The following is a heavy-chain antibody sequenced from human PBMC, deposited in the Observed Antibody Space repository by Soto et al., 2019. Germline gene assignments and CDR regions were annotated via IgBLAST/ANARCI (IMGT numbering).Heavy chain of an antibody. CDR1: GASINSGGYY. CDR2: IYFSGST. V-gene: IGHV4-31*03. D-gene: IGHD1-26*01. Sequence: QVQLQESGPGLVKPSQTLSLTCTVSGASINSGGYYWSWIRQLPGKGLEWIGYIYFSGSTYYNPSLESRVAISLDTSQNQFSLRLSSVTPADTAVYYCASGNAWEALLAYWGQGTLVTVSS. CDR3: ASGNAWEALLAY. J-gene: IGHJ4*02.